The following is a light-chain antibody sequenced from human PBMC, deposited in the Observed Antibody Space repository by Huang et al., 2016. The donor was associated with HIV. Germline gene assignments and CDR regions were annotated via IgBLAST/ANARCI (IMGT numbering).Light chain of an antibody. CDR1: QSVGSY. J-gene: IGKJ1*01. Sequence: DIVLTQSPATLSLSPGERATLPWRAGQSVGSYLAWYQQTPGQAPRLLVSDASHRSTGIPARFSGSGSGTNFTLPISSLEPEDFAVYYCHQHSSWPGTFGQGTRVEIK. CDR2: DAS. V-gene: IGKV3-11*01. CDR3: HQHSSWPGT.